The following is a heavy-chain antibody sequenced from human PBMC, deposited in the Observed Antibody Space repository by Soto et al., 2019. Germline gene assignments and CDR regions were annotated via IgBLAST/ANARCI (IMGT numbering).Heavy chain of an antibody. V-gene: IGHV5-51*01. CDR2: IFPANSNV. J-gene: IGHJ4*02. CDR1: GYPFTAYW. D-gene: IGHD2-21*01. CDR3: ARQVVGVPTIPLLSYAY. Sequence: GESRKISCKGSGYPFTAYWIAWVRQMPGKGLEWIGIIFPANSNVRYSPSFRGQVTISVARSISTAYLQCSSLNASHTAMYFCARQVVGVPTIPLLSYAYWGLGTLVTVSS.